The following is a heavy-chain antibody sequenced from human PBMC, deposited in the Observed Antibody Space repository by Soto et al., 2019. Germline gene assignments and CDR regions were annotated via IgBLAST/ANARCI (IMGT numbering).Heavy chain of an antibody. J-gene: IGHJ4*02. V-gene: IGHV1-46*01. CDR2: INPSGGST. CDR1: GYSFTSYY. CDR3: ARETQIPGYCSSTSCYDSSNYFDY. D-gene: IGHD2-2*03. Sequence: ASVKVSCKACGYSFTSYYMHWVRQAPGQGLEWMGIINPSGGSTSYAQKFQGRVTMTRDTSTSTVYMELSSLRSEDTAVYYCARETQIPGYCSSTSCYDSSNYFDYWGQGTLVTVSS.